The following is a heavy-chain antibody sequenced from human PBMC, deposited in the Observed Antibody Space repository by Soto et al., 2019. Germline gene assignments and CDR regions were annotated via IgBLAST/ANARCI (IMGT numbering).Heavy chain of an antibody. V-gene: IGHV4-59*02. CDR1: GGSVYDFY. CDR3: ARGHGIYVRFDS. CDR2: IYNSGRT. D-gene: IGHD3-10*02. J-gene: IGHJ4*02. Sequence: PSETLSLTCSVSGGSVYDFYWNWLRQTPGKGLEWIGNIYNSGRTNYNHSLKNRVTISIDTSKNQFSLHLSSVTTADTAMYFCARGHGIYVRFDSWGQGTLVTVSA.